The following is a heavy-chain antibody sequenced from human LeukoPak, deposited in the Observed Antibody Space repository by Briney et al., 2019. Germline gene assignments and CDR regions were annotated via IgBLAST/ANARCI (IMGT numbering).Heavy chain of an antibody. V-gene: IGHV4-39*07. J-gene: IGHJ4*02. CDR3: ARGYCSGGSCYLFDY. CDR1: GGSISSSSYY. D-gene: IGHD2-15*01. CDR2: IYYSGST. Sequence: SETLSLTCTVSGGSISSSSYYWGWIRQPPGKGLEWIGSIYYSGSTYYNPSLKSRVTISVDTSKNQFSLKLSSVTAADTAVYYCARGYCSGGSCYLFDYWGQGTLVTVSS.